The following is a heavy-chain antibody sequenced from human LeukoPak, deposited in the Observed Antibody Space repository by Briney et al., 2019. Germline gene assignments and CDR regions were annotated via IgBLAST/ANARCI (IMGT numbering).Heavy chain of an antibody. CDR2: IKQDGSEK. V-gene: IGHV3-7*01. Sequence: GGSLRLSCAASGFTFSSYWMSWVRQAPGKGLEWVANIKQDGSEKYYVDSVKGRFTISRDNAKNSLYLQMNSLRAEDTAVYYCARFLSTGTTEREYHYYYMDVWGKGTTVTVSS. D-gene: IGHD1-7*01. J-gene: IGHJ6*03. CDR3: ARFLSTGTTEREYHYYYMDV. CDR1: GFTFSSYW.